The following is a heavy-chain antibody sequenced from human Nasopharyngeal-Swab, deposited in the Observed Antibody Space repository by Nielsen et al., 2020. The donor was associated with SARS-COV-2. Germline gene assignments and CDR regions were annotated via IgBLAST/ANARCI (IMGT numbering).Heavy chain of an antibody. V-gene: IGHV4-59*08. CDR3: ARQAGRYMATAYYFDF. J-gene: IGHJ4*02. CDR1: GGSIGGYY. Sequence: SETLSLTCTVSGGSIGGYYWSWIRQPPEKGLEWIGDIYYSGNTNYNPSLESRLTISLDTSKSQFSLNLYSVTAADTAMYYCARQAGRYMATAYYFDFWGQGTLVTVSS. D-gene: IGHD5-12*01. CDR2: IYYSGNT.